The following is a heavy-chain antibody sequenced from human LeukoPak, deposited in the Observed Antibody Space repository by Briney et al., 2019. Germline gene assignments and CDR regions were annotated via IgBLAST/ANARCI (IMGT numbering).Heavy chain of an antibody. D-gene: IGHD3-3*01. CDR3: TTDHRTISGVVTPDY. CDR2: IKIKSDDETT. J-gene: IGHJ4*02. Sequence: GGSLRLSCEVSGLSFTNAWMSWVRQAPGKGLEWVGRIKIKSDDETTDYAAPVRGRITVSRDDSKNTVYLQMNSLKTEDTAVYYCTTDHRTISGVVTPDYWGQGTLVTVSS. CDR1: GLSFTNAW. V-gene: IGHV3-15*01.